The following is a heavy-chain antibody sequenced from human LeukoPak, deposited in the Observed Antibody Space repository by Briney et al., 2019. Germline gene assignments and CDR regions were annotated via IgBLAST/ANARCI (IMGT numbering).Heavy chain of an antibody. V-gene: IGHV3-48*02. J-gene: IGHJ4*02. CDR1: GFTFSTYS. CDR3: ARDHGWSFDY. CDR2: ISRGSGTI. Sequence: GGSLRLSCVTSGFTFSTYSMNWVRQAPAKGLEWVSYISRGSGTISYADSVKGRFTISTDDARNSLYLQINNVRDEDTAVYYCARDHGWSFDYWGQGILVTVSS. D-gene: IGHD3-3*01.